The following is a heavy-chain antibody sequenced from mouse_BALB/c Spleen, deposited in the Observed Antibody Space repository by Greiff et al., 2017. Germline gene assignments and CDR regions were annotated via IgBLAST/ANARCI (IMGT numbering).Heavy chain of an antibody. CDR1: GFAFSSYD. D-gene: IGHD1-2*01. J-gene: IGHJ4*01. CDR2: ISSGGGST. CDR3: ARDGRLRGVYYAMDY. Sequence: VQLKESGGGLVKPGGSLKLSCAASGFAFSSYDMSWVRQTPEKRLEWVAYISSGGGSTYYPDTVKGRFTISRDNAKNTLYLEMSSLRSEDTAMYYCARDGRLRGVYYAMDYWGQGTSVTVSS. V-gene: IGHV5-12-1*01.